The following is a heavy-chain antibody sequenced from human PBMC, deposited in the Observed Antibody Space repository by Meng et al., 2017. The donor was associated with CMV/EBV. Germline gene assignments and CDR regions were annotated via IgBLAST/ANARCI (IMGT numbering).Heavy chain of an antibody. D-gene: IGHD5-18*01. V-gene: IGHV3-30*04. CDR3: ARERQLWSNYYGMDV. CDR2: ISYDGSNK. Sequence: SCAASGFTFSSYAMHWVRQAPGKGLEWVAVISYDGSNKYYADSVKGRFTISRDNSKNTLYLQMNSLRAEDTAVYYCARERQLWSNYYGMDVWGQGTTVTVSS. J-gene: IGHJ6*02. CDR1: GFTFSSYA.